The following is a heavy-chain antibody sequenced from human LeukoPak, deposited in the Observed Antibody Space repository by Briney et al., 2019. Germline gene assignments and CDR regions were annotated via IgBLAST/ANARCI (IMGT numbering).Heavy chain of an antibody. J-gene: IGHJ4*02. CDR1: GFTFSSYS. Sequence: GGSLRLSCAASGFTFSSYSMNWVRQAPGKGLEWVSYISSSSTIYYADSVKGRFTISRDNAKNSLYLQMNSLRAEDTAVYYCAREDLDYGDPVDWGQGTLVTVSS. D-gene: IGHD4-17*01. V-gene: IGHV3-48*04. CDR2: ISSSSTI. CDR3: AREDLDYGDPVD.